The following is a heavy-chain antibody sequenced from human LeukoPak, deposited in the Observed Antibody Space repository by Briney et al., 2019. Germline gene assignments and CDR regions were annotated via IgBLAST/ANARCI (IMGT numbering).Heavy chain of an antibody. CDR3: AKDLPVDL. CDR2: ISATGSNT. V-gene: IGHV3-23*01. J-gene: IGHJ3*01. CDR1: GFTFSSYA. Sequence: GGSLRLSCAASGFTFSSYAMSWVRQAPGKGLEWVSAISATGSNTHYADSVRGRFTISRDNSKNTLSLQMNSLRVEDTALYYCAKDLPVDLWGQGTMVTVSS.